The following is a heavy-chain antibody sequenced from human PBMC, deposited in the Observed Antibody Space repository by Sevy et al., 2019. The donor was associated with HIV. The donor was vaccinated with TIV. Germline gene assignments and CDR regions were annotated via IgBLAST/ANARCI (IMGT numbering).Heavy chain of an antibody. Sequence: GGCLRLSCAASGFTFSSYAMHWVRQAPGKGLEWVAVISYDGSNKYYADSVKGRFTISRDNSKNMLYLQMNSLRAEDTAVYYCARASAKGITAAGSLLRPFDYWGQGTLVTVSS. D-gene: IGHD6-13*01. J-gene: IGHJ4*02. CDR3: ARASAKGITAAGSLLRPFDY. V-gene: IGHV3-30*04. CDR1: GFTFSSYA. CDR2: ISYDGSNK.